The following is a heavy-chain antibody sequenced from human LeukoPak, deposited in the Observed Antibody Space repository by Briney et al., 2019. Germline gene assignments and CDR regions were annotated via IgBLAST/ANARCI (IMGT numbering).Heavy chain of an antibody. CDR2: IIPILGIA. Sequence: ASVKVSCKASGGTFSSYAISWVRQAPGQGLEWMGRIIPILGIANYAQKFQGRVTITADKSTSTAYTELSSLRSEDTAVYYCARDGGSYSDDAFDIWGQGTMVTVSS. D-gene: IGHD1-26*01. J-gene: IGHJ3*02. CDR1: GGTFSSYA. CDR3: ARDGGSYSDDAFDI. V-gene: IGHV1-69*04.